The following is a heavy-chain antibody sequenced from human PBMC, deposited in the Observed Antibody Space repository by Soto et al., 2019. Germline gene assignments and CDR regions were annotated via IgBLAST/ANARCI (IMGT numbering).Heavy chain of an antibody. CDR1: GDSISSSSNH. J-gene: IGHJ4*02. CDR3: ATHPPYGPLYY. CDR2: IYYSENT. D-gene: IGHD4-17*01. V-gene: IGHV4-39*01. Sequence: QLQLQESGPGLVKPSETLSLTCTVSGDSISSSSNHWGWIRQPPGKGLEWIGNIYYSENTYYNPSLKSRFTISVDTSKNQFSLRLTSVTAAETAVYYCATHPPYGPLYYWGQGTLVTVSS.